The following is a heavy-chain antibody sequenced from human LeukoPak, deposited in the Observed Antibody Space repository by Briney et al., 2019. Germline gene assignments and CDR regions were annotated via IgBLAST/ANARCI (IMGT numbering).Heavy chain of an antibody. V-gene: IGHV3-48*04. CDR1: GFTFSSYS. CDR2: ISSSGSTI. D-gene: IGHD3-3*01. CDR3: AREYYDWFDP. J-gene: IGHJ5*02. Sequence: PGGSLRLSCAASGFTFSSYSMNWVRQAPGKGLEWVSYISSSGSTIHYADSLKGRFTISRDNAKNSLYLQMNSLRAEDTAVYYCAREYYDWFDPWGQGTLVTVSS.